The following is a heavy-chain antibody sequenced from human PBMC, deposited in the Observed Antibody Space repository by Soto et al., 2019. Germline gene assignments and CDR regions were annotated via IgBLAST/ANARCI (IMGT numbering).Heavy chain of an antibody. V-gene: IGHV3-23*01. CDR1: GFTFRTYG. CDR2: ITDGDGNT. Sequence: EVQLLESGGGLVQPGGSLRLSCAASGFTFRTYGMNWVRQAPGKGLEWVSSITDGDGNTFYADSVKGRFTISRGNSKNTLYLRMNSLRAEDTAIYCCAKDHCTLSNCIAGFDYWGQVTLVTVSS. CDR3: AKDHCTLSNCIAGFDY. D-gene: IGHD2-8*01. J-gene: IGHJ4*02.